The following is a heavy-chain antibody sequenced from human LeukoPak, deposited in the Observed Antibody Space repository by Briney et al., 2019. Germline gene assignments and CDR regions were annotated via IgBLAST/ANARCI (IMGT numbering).Heavy chain of an antibody. CDR2: ISSSSRYI. D-gene: IGHD2-2*02. V-gene: IGHV3-21*01. CDR1: GFTFSSYS. CDR3: ARQRTIVVVPAAIGPRDYYYGMDV. J-gene: IGHJ6*02. Sequence: GGSLRLSCAASGFTFSSYSMNWVRQASGKGLEWVSSISSSSRYIYYADSVKGRFTISRDNAKNSLYLQMNSLRAEDTAVYYCARQRTIVVVPAAIGPRDYYYGMDVWGQGTTVTVSS.